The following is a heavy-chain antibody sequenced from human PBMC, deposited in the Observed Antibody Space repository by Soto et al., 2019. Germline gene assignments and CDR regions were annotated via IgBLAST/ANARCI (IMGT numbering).Heavy chain of an antibody. CDR1: GFTFSTFA. D-gene: IGHD6-19*01. J-gene: IGHJ4*02. Sequence: GGSLRLSCAASGFTFSTFAMNWVRQAPGKGLEWVSAIGDSGSSTYYADSLRGRFTISRDNSKNTLYLQMNSLRAEDTAVFYCAKGGGWLYYFDYWGQGTPVTVSS. CDR2: IGDSGSST. V-gene: IGHV3-23*01. CDR3: AKGGGWLYYFDY.